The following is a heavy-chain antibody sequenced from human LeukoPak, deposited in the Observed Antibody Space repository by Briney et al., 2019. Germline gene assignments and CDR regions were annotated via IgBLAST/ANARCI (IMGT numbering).Heavy chain of an antibody. CDR1: GYTFTGYY. CDR3: AIGYSSGWYQFDY. CDR2: INPNSGGT. Sequence: ASVKVSCKASGYTFTGYYMHWVRQAPGQGLEWMGWINPNSGGTNYAQKFQGRVTMTRDTSISPAYMELSRLRSDDTAVYYCAIGYSSGWYQFDYWGQGTLVTVSS. V-gene: IGHV1-2*02. D-gene: IGHD6-19*01. J-gene: IGHJ4*02.